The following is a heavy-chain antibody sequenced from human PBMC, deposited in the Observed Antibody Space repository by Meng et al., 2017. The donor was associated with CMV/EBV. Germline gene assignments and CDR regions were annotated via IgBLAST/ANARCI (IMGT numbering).Heavy chain of an antibody. CDR3: ARDPSGYSYGFFDY. D-gene: IGHD5-18*01. CDR1: GFTFSSYS. CDR2: ISSSSSYI. Sequence: SGFTFSSYSMNWVRQAPGKGLEWVSSISSSSSYIYYADSVKGRFTISRDNAKNSLYLQMNSLRAEDTAVYYCARDPSGYSYGFFDYWGQGTLVTVSS. V-gene: IGHV3-21*01. J-gene: IGHJ4*02.